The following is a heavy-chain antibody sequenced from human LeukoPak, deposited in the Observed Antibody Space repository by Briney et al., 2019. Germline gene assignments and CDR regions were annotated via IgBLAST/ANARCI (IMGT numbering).Heavy chain of an antibody. V-gene: IGHV3-23*01. CDR2: ISGSGGST. J-gene: IGHJ4*02. CDR1: GFTFSSYA. D-gene: IGHD1-26*01. CDR3: AKELCLEEGDSGSYFGGFDY. Sequence: GGSLRLSCAASGFTFSSYAMSWVRQAPGKGLEWVSAISGSGGSTYYAHSVKGRFTTSRDNSKNTLYLQIKSLRAQDTALYYFAKELCLEEGDSGSYFGGFDYWGQGTLVTVSS.